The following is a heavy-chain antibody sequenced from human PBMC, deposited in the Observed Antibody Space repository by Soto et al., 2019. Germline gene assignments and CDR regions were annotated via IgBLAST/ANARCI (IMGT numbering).Heavy chain of an antibody. CDR3: ARDGAYCSSTSCYRYYYGMDV. V-gene: IGHV3-21*01. D-gene: IGHD2-2*01. CDR1: GFTFSSYS. CDR2: ISSSSSYI. Sequence: EVQLVESGGGLVKPGGSLRLSCAASGFTFSSYSMNWVRQAPGKGLEWVSSISSSSSYIYYADSVKGRFTISRDNAKKXLXLXXISLRAEDTAVYYCARDGAYCSSTSCYRYYYGMDVWGQGTTVTVSS. J-gene: IGHJ6*02.